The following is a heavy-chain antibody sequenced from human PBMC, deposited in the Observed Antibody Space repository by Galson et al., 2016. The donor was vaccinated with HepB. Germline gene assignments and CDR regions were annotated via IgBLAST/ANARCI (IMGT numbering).Heavy chain of an antibody. CDR2: IWTDGSNK. D-gene: IGHD6-19*01. CDR1: AFTFSNYG. Sequence: SLRLSCAASAFTFSNYGMHWVRQAPGKGLEWVAGIWTDGSNKYYGDSVKGGFTISRDNSKNTLYLQMNSLRAEDTAVYYCAKSKGGVWSYYFDYWGQGTLVTVSS. J-gene: IGHJ4*02. V-gene: IGHV3-33*06. CDR3: AKSKGGVWSYYFDY.